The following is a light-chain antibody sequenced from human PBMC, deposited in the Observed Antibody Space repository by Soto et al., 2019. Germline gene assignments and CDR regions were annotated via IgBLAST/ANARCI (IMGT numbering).Light chain of an antibody. Sequence: QSALTQPPSASGSPGQSVTISCTGTSSDVGGYNYVSWYQQHPGKAPKLMIYEVSKRPSGVPDRFSGSKSGNTASLTVSGIQAEDEADYYCRSYAGSNKFVVFGGGTKLTVL. CDR3: RSYAGSNKFVV. CDR2: EVS. CDR1: SSDVGGYNY. V-gene: IGLV2-8*01. J-gene: IGLJ2*01.